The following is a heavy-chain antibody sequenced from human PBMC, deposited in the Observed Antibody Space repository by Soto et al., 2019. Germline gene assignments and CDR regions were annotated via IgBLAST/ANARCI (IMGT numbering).Heavy chain of an antibody. CDR3: ARSLLWPTSGTWFDP. CDR1: GYSFTSYW. J-gene: IGHJ5*02. CDR2: IYPGDSDT. D-gene: IGHD3-16*01. Sequence: GESLKISCKGSGYSFTSYWIGWVRQMPGKGLEWMGIIYPGDSDTRYSPSFQGQVTISADKSISTAYLQWSSLKASDTAMYYCARSLLWPTSGTWFDPWGKGTLVTVSS. V-gene: IGHV5-51*01.